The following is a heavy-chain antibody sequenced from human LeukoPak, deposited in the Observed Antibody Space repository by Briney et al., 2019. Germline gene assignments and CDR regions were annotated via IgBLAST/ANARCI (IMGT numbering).Heavy chain of an antibody. CDR2: IKQDGSDK. D-gene: IGHD5-24*01. Sequence: GGSLRLSCVASGFTFSTYWMSWVRQAPGKGLEWVANIKQDGSDKYYVDSVKGRFTISRDNAKNSLYLQMNSLRAEDTAVYYCATDFTERPFDYWGQGTLVTVSS. CDR1: GFTFSTYW. J-gene: IGHJ4*02. CDR3: ATDFTERPFDY. V-gene: IGHV3-7*01.